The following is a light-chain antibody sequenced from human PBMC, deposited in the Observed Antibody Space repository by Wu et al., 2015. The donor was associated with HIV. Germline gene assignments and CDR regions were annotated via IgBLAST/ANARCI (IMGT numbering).Light chain of an antibody. CDR3: QQYKNWVRT. CDR1: QSVSTN. Sequence: IVMTQSPATLSVSPGESATLSCRASQSVSTNLAWYQHKPGQAPGLLIYSASTRATDIPARFSGSGSGTEFTLTISSLQSEDFASLYCQQYKNWVRTFGQGTKVEI. CDR2: SAS. V-gene: IGKV3-15*01. J-gene: IGKJ1*01.